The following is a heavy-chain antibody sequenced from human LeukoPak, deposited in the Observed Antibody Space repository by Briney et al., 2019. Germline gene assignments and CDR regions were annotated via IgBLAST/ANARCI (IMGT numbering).Heavy chain of an antibody. CDR2: LYSDGNT. V-gene: IGHV3-53*01. J-gene: IGHJ4*02. CDR1: GFTVITND. Sequence: PGGSLRLSCAASGFTVITNDMTGVRQAPGKGLEWVSVLYSDGNTKYADSVQGRFTISRDNSKNTLYLEMNSLSPDDRAVYYCARGVEPLAANTLAYWGQGTLVTVSS. D-gene: IGHD1-14*01. CDR3: ARGVEPLAANTLAY.